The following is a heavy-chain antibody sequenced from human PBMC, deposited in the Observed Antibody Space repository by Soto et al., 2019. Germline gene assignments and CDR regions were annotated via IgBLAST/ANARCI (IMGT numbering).Heavy chain of an antibody. CDR1: GGSISSRDHY. V-gene: IGHV4-30-4*01. Sequence: SETLSLTCTVSGGSISSRDHYWTWIRQPPGKGLEWIGYIFYSGTTYYNPSLKSRVTISQDTSKNQFSLNLESVTAADTAIYYCARAVVPTTAYCNSWGQGTLVIVSS. CDR3: ARAVVPTTAYCNS. D-gene: IGHD1-7*01. CDR2: IFYSGTT. J-gene: IGHJ4*02.